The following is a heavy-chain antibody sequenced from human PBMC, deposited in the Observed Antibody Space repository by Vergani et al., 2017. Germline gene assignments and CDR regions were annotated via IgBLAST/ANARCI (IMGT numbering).Heavy chain of an antibody. CDR1: GGPISSYY. CDR2: IYYSGST. D-gene: IGHD2-2*01. CDR3: ASVGXVVPAAMDYDAFDI. Sequence: QVQLHESGPGLVQPSEILALTRTVSGGPISSYYWSWIRPPPGKGLEWIGYIYYSGSTNYNPSLKSRVTISVDTSKNQFSLKLSSVTAADTAVYYCASVGXVVPAAMDYDAFDIWGQGTMVTVSS. J-gene: IGHJ3*02. V-gene: IGHV4-59*01.